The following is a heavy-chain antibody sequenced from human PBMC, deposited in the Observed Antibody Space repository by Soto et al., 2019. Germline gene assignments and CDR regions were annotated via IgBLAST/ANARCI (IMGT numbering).Heavy chain of an antibody. J-gene: IGHJ4*02. CDR1: GGSISIGVYS. D-gene: IGHD6-13*01. Sequence: QVQLQESGPGLVKPSQTLSLTCTFSGGSISIGVYSWSWIRQHPGKGLEWIGYIYYSGSTYYNPSLKSRVTISVDTSKNQFSLKLSSVTAADTAVYYCARTYSSSWFDYWGQGTLVTVSS. CDR2: IYYSGST. V-gene: IGHV4-31*03. CDR3: ARTYSSSWFDY.